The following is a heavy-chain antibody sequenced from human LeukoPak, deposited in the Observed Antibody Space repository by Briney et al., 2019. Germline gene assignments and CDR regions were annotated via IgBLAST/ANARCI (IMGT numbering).Heavy chain of an antibody. CDR2: ISSGGTTI. CDR3: AREIEYYGDNRGHAFDI. Sequence: PGGSLRLSCAASGFTFSRYEINWVRQAPGKGLEWISFISSGGTTIYYADSVKGRFTISRDNAKNSLYLQMNSLRAEDTAVYYCAREIEYYGDNRGHAFDIWGQGTMVTVSS. D-gene: IGHD4-17*01. V-gene: IGHV3-48*03. J-gene: IGHJ3*02. CDR1: GFTFSRYE.